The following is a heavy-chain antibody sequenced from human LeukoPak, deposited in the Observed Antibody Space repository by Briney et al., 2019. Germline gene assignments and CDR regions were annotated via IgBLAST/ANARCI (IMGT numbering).Heavy chain of an antibody. Sequence: ASVNVSCKASGYTFTSYGISWVRQAPGQGLEWMGWISAYNGNTKYAQKLQGRVTVTTDTSTSTAYMELRSLRSDDTAVYYCARDRYEYYYDSSGYLFDYWGQGTLVTVSS. J-gene: IGHJ4*02. CDR2: ISAYNGNT. V-gene: IGHV1-18*01. D-gene: IGHD3-22*01. CDR1: GYTFTSYG. CDR3: ARDRYEYYYDSSGYLFDY.